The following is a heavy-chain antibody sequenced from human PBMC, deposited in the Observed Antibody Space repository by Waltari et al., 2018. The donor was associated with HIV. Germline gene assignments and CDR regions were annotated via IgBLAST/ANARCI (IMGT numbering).Heavy chain of an antibody. J-gene: IGHJ4*02. CDR1: GYTLTELS. D-gene: IGHD3-22*01. V-gene: IGHV1-24*01. CDR3: ATHGWYYDSSGYYYFDY. CDR2: VETEEGET. Sequence: QVQLVQSGAEVKKPGASVKVSCKVSGYTLTELSMHWVRRATGKGLEWMGGVETEEGETNYEQKVKGRVTMTEDTSKDTAYRELSSLRSEDTAVYYCATHGWYYDSSGYYYFDYWGQGTLVTVSS.